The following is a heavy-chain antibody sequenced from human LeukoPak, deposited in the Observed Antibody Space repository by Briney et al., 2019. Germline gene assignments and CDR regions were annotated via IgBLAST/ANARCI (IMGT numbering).Heavy chain of an antibody. CDR1: GYTFTSYG. Sequence: ASVKVSCKASGYTFTSYGITWVRQAPGQGLEWMGWISAYNGNTNYAQKLQGRVTMTADTSTSTAYMNLRGLRSDDTAVYYCAKPARTDYADYWGQGTLVTVSS. CDR3: AKPARTDYADY. D-gene: IGHD1-14*01. V-gene: IGHV1-18*01. J-gene: IGHJ4*02. CDR2: ISAYNGNT.